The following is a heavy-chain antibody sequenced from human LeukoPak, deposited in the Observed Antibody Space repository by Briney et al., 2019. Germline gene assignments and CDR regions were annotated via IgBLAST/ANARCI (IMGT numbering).Heavy chain of an antibody. CDR3: ARATCPLAHDGYKGRLYYYYGMDV. J-gene: IGHJ6*02. Sequence: AGSLRLSCTASGFTFSSYDMHWVRQATGKGLEWVSAIGTAGDTYYPGSVKGRFTISRENAKNSLYLQMNSLRAGDTAVYYCARATCPLAHDGYKGRLYYYYGMDVWGQGTTVTVSS. V-gene: IGHV3-13*01. D-gene: IGHD5-24*01. CDR1: GFTFSSYD. CDR2: IGTAGDT.